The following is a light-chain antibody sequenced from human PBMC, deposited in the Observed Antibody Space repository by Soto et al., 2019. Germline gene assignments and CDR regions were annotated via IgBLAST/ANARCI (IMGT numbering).Light chain of an antibody. CDR3: SSSAGIYHYLV. Sequence: QSVLTQTPSVSGSPGQSVTMSCTGTRYDVGGYNSVSWYQQHPGKAPRLMIYEVNKRPSGVPDRFSGSKSGYTASLTVSGLQTEDEAFYYCSSSAGIYHYLVFGGGTKLTVL. J-gene: IGLJ3*02. CDR1: RYDVGGYNS. V-gene: IGLV2-8*01. CDR2: EVN.